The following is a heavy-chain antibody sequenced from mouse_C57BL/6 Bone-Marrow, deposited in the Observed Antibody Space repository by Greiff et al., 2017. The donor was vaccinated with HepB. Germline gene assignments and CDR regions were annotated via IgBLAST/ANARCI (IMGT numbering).Heavy chain of an antibody. D-gene: IGHD1-1*01. J-gene: IGHJ1*03. CDR2: IYPRSGNT. Sequence: QVQLQQSGAELARPGASVKLSCKASGYTFTSYGISWVKQRTGQGLEWIGEIYPRSGNTYYNEKFKGKATLTADKSSSTAYMELRSLTSEDSAVYFCARELLRGDFDVWGTGTTVTVSS. V-gene: IGHV1-81*01. CDR1: GYTFTSYG. CDR3: ARELLRGDFDV.